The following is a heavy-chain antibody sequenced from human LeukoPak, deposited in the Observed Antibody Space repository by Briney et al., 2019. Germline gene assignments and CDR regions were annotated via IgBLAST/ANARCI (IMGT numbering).Heavy chain of an antibody. V-gene: IGHV3-66*01. CDR1: TLSVSYNY. D-gene: IGHD1-26*01. Sequence: GGSLRLSCAASTLSVSYNYMNWVRQAPGKGLEWVALLFASGKTYYADSVKGRFTISRDNSKNTLYLQMNSLRAEDTAVYYCARDMWRGPYYFDYWGQGTLVTVSS. CDR2: LFASGKT. CDR3: ARDMWRGPYYFDY. J-gene: IGHJ4*02.